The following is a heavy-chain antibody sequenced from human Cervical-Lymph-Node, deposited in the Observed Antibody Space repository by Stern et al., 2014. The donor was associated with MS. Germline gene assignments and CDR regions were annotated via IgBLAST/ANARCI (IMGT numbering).Heavy chain of an antibody. CDR1: GFSLSTSGVG. D-gene: IGHD3-22*01. CDR2: IYWDDDK. J-gene: IGHJ3*02. CDR3: AHSRITMMGPLLDI. V-gene: IGHV2-5*02. Sequence: QVTLRESGPTLVKPTQTLTLTCTFSGFSLSTSGVGVGWIRQPPGKALEWLALIYWDDDKRYSPSLKSRLTIPKDTSKNQVVLTMTNMDPVDTATYYCAHSRITMMGPLLDIWGQGTMVTVSS.